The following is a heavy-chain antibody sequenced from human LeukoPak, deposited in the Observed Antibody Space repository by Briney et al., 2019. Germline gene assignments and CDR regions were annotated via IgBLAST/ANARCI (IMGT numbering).Heavy chain of an antibody. CDR3: AKDPGWLQLGYYFDY. Sequence: GGSLRLSCAASGFTFSSYGMHWVRQAPGKGLEWVAVISYDGSNKYYADSVKGRFTISRDNSKNTLYLQMNSLRAEDMAVYYCAKDPGWLQLGYYFDYWGQGTLVTVSS. J-gene: IGHJ4*02. D-gene: IGHD5-24*01. CDR2: ISYDGSNK. CDR1: GFTFSSYG. V-gene: IGHV3-30*18.